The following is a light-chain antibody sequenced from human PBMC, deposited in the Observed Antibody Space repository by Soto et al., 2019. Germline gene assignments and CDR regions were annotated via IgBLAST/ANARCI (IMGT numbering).Light chain of an antibody. CDR2: EVS. Sequence: QSALTQPASVSGSPGQSITISCSGTDSDVGSYDLVSWYQQHPGKAPKFMIYEVSKRPSGVSNRFSGSKSGNTASLTISGLQAEDEADYYCCLYAGASTYVFGTGTKLTVL. J-gene: IGLJ1*01. V-gene: IGLV2-23*02. CDR3: CLYAGASTYV. CDR1: DSDVGSYDL.